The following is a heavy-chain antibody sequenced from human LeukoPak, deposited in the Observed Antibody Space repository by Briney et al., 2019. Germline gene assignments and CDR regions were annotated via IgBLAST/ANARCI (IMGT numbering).Heavy chain of an antibody. V-gene: IGHV3-33*01. CDR2: IWYDGSNK. D-gene: IGHD6-25*01. CDR3: ARATQRGDAFDI. CDR1: GFTFSSYG. J-gene: IGHJ3*02. Sequence: GRSLRLSCLSSGFTFSSYGMHWVRQAPGKGLEWVAFIWYDGSNKYYADSVKGRFTISRDNSENTLYLQMSSLRAEDTALYYCARATQRGDAFDIWGQGTMVTVSS.